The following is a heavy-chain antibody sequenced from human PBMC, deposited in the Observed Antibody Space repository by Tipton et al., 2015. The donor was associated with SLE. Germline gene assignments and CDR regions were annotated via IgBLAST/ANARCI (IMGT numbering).Heavy chain of an antibody. D-gene: IGHD3-22*01. CDR3: IAYFDSSGLGD. J-gene: IGHJ4*02. CDR2: DRNRDYNYAT. Sequence: GSLRLSCATSGFIFSGAAIHWVRQTSGKGLEWIGHDRNRDYNYATEYSASVKGRFTISRDDSKNTAYLQMNSLRAEDTAMYYCIAYFDSSGLGDWGQGTRVTVSS. CDR1: GFIFSGAA. V-gene: IGHV3-73*01.